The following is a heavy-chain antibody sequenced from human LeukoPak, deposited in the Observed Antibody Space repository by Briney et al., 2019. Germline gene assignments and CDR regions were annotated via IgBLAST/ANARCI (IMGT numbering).Heavy chain of an antibody. J-gene: IGHJ3*02. CDR1: GYTLTELS. CDR2: FDPEDGET. CDR3: AKGFYYDSSGLGAFDI. Sequence: ASVKVSCKVSGYTLTELSMHWVRQAPGKGLEWMGGFDPEDGETIYAQKFQGRVTMTEDTSTDTAYMELSSLRSEDTAVYYCAKGFYYDSSGLGAFDIWGQGTMVTVSS. V-gene: IGHV1-24*01. D-gene: IGHD3-22*01.